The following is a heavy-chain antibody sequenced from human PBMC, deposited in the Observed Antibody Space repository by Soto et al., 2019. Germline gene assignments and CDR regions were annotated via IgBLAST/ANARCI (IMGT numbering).Heavy chain of an antibody. D-gene: IGHD3-3*01. V-gene: IGHV3-13*01. Sequence: EVGLVESGGGLVQPGGSLRLSCAASGFTFSDYDLHWVRQGTEKGLEWVSGIGTLGDTYYAGSVRGRLIISRENAKNSVYLEMKNLRVGDTGLYYCVRGRSKHIEWSPPPKCDPWGQGTLVT. CDR3: VRGRSKHIEWSPPPKCDP. CDR2: IGTLGDT. CDR1: GFTFSDYD. J-gene: IGHJ5*02.